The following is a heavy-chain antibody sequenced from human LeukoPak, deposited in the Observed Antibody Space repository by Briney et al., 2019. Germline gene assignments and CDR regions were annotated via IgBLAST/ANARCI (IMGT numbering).Heavy chain of an antibody. CDR2: IYTSGST. CDR1: GGSISSGSYY. V-gene: IGHV4-61*02. J-gene: IGHJ6*03. D-gene: IGHD4-17*01. Sequence: SETLSLTCTVSGGSISSGSYYWSWIRQPAGKGLEWIGRIYTSGSTNYNPSLKSRVTISVDTSKNQFSLNLSSVTAADTAVYYCSGDYDGYYSMDVWGKGTTVTISS. CDR3: SGDYDGYYSMDV.